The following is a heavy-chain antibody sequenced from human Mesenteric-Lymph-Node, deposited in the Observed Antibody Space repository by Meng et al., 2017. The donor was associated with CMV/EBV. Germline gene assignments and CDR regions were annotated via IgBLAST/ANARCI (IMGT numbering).Heavy chain of an antibody. D-gene: IGHD2-2*01. CDR2: INHSGST. CDR3: ARGTIGGGYQLFYGMDV. Sequence: SETLSLTCAVFGGSFSAYYLNWIRQPPGKGLEWIGEINHSGSTNYNPSLKSRVSISVDTSKNRLSLKLTSVTAADTAVYYCARGTIGGGYQLFYGMDVWGQGTTVTVSS. J-gene: IGHJ6*02. CDR1: GGSFSAYY. V-gene: IGHV4-34*01.